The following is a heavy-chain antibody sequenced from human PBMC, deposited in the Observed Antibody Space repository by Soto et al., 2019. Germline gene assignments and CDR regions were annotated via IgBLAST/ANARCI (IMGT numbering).Heavy chain of an antibody. CDR3: ASAYCSGGSCYSGYFDC. D-gene: IGHD2-15*01. CDR1: GYTFTSYA. J-gene: IGHJ4*02. V-gene: IGHV1-3*01. CDR2: MNAGNGNT. Sequence: SVKVSFKASGYTFTSYAMHWVRQAPVQRLEWMGWMNAGNGNTKYSQKFQGRVTITRDTSASTAYMELSSLRSEDTAVYYCASAYCSGGSCYSGYFDCWGQGTLVTVYS.